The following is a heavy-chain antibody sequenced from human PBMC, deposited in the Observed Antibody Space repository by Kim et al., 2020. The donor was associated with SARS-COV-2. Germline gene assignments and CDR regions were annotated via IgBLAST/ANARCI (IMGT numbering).Heavy chain of an antibody. CDR3: AREGYGGYVSDPFDY. J-gene: IGHJ4*02. CDR1: GGSISSSSYY. V-gene: IGHV4-39*07. CDR2: IYYSGST. D-gene: IGHD5-12*01. Sequence: SETLSLTCTVSGGSISSSSYYWGWIRQPPGKGLEWIGSIYYSGSTYYNPSLKSRVTISVDTSKNQFSLKLSSVTAADTAVYYCAREGYGGYVSDPFDYWGQGTLVTVSS.